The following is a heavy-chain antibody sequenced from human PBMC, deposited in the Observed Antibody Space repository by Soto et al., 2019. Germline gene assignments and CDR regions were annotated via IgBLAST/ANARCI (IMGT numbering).Heavy chain of an antibody. V-gene: IGHV1-69*13. CDR3: SFPFDTNSYSRFGL. CDR1: GGSFRNYV. J-gene: IGHJ4*02. D-gene: IGHD2-21*01. Sequence: SVKVSCKASGGSFRNYVMSWVRQAPGQGLEWMGGIIPVFETRTYAQKFQGRVTITADDSTSTVSMEMSNLRSEDTAVYFCSFPFDTNSYSRFGLWGQRTLVPLS. CDR2: IIPVFETR.